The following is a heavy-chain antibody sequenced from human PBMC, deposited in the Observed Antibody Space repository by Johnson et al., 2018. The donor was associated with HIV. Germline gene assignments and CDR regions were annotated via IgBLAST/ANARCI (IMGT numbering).Heavy chain of an antibody. Sequence: VQLVESGGGVVQPGRSLRLSCAASGFTFSSYGMHWVRQAPGKGLEWVAVIWYDGSNKYYADSVKGRFTISRDNSKNTLYLQMNSLRAEDTAVYYCARSPEGDAFDIWGQGTMVTVSS. CDR3: ARSPEGDAFDI. CDR2: IWYDGSNK. CDR1: GFTFSSYG. V-gene: IGHV3-33*01. J-gene: IGHJ3*02.